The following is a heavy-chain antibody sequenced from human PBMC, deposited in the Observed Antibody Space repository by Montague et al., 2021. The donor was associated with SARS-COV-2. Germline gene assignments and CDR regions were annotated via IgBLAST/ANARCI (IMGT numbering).Heavy chain of an antibody. Sequence: CAISGDSVASDTATCNWIRQSPSRGFEWVGRTYYRSKWYHDYAISLKSRITINPDTSKNQFSLQLSSVAPEDTAVFYCARTTTRMLYPENAFDIWGQGTMVTVSS. CDR3: ARTTTRMLYPENAFDI. V-gene: IGHV6-1*01. CDR1: GDSVASDTAT. J-gene: IGHJ3*02. D-gene: IGHD2-15*01. CDR2: TYYRSKWYH.